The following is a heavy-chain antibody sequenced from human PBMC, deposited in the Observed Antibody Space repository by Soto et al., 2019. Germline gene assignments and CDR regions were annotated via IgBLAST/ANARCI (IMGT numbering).Heavy chain of an antibody. CDR1: GFTFTSSA. CDR3: AADKRFGEGSY. J-gene: IGHJ4*02. V-gene: IGHV1-58*01. CDR2: IVVGSGNT. Sequence: SVKVYCKASGFTFTSSAVECVRQARGQRLEWIGWIVVGSGNTNYAQKFQERVTITRDMSTSTAYMELSSLRSEDTAVYYCAADKRFGEGSYWGQGTLVTVSS. D-gene: IGHD3-10*01.